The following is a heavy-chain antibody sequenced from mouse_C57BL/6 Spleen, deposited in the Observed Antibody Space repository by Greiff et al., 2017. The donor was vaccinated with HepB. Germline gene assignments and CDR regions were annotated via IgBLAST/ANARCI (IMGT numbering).Heavy chain of an antibody. Sequence: EVQRVESGGDLVKPGGSLKLSCAASGFTFSSYGMSWVRQTPDKRLEWVAAISSGGSYTYYPDSVKGRFTISRDNAKNTLYLQMSSLKSEDTAMYYCARRAGTGYYFDYWGQGTTLTVSS. CDR2: ISSGGSYT. V-gene: IGHV5-6*01. CDR3: ARRAGTGYYFDY. J-gene: IGHJ2*01. CDR1: GFTFSSYG. D-gene: IGHD4-1*01.